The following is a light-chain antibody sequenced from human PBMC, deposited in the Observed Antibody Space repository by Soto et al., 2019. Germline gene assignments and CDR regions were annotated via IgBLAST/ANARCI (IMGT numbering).Light chain of an antibody. J-gene: IGKJ1*01. V-gene: IGKV3-15*01. Sequence: EVVLTQSPATLAVSPGERATLSCRASQSVSSDLAWYQQKPGQSPRLLIYGASTRATGVPARFSGDGSGTEFTRTISSLQSEDFAVYYCHQYNRWRTFGQGTKVEIK. CDR2: GAS. CDR3: HQYNRWRT. CDR1: QSVSSD.